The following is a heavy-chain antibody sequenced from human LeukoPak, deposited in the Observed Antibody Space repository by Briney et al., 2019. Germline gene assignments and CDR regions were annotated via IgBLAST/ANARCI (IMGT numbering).Heavy chain of an antibody. V-gene: IGHV4-4*07. CDR2: IYTSGTT. J-gene: IGHJ3*02. D-gene: IGHD5-18*01. CDR1: GDSISPYY. CDR3: ATKTAPPRRVDSSDI. Sequence: PSETLSLTCSVSGDSISPYYWSWIRQPAGKGLEWIGCIYTSGTTYYNPSLKSRVTFSLDTSKNHFSLKLTSVTAADTAVYYCATKTAPPRRVDSSDIWGQGTMVTVSS.